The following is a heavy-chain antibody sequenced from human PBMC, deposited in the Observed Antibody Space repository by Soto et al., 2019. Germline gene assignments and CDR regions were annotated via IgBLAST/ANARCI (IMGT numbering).Heavy chain of an antibody. Sequence: ASVKVSCKASGYTFTGYGIRWVRQAPGQGLEWMGWINAYNGDTNYAQKLQGRVTMTTDTSISTAYMELRSLRSDDTAVYYCARDGSCCSSTFCYHYYYYGMDVWGQGTTVTVSS. J-gene: IGHJ6*02. V-gene: IGHV1-18*04. CDR3: ARDGSCCSSTFCYHYYYYGMDV. CDR2: INAYNGDT. CDR1: GYTFTGYG. D-gene: IGHD2-2*01.